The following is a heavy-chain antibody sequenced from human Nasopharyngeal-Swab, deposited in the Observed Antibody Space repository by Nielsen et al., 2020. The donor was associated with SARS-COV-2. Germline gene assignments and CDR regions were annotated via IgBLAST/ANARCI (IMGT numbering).Heavy chain of an antibody. V-gene: IGHV3-69-1*01. CDR2: ISSSRYI. J-gene: IGHJ4*02. Sequence: ERQMPGKGLEWVSSISSSRYIYYADSVKGRFTISRDNAKNSLYLQMNSLRAEDTAVYYCARADSYGYRGPFDYWGQGTLVTVSS. D-gene: IGHD5-18*01. CDR3: ARADSYGYRGPFDY.